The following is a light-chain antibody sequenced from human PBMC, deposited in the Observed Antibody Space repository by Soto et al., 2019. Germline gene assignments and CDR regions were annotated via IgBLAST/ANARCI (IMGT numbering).Light chain of an antibody. CDR1: QSVSSN. CDR3: QQYDNWPLT. V-gene: IGKV3-15*01. Sequence: EVLMTQIHATLCVSPGERATLSCRASQSVSSNLAWYQQKPGQAPRFLIYGASTRATGIPARFSGSGYGTEFTLTISSLQSEDFAVYYCQQYDNWPLTFGGGTKVDIK. CDR2: GAS. J-gene: IGKJ4*01.